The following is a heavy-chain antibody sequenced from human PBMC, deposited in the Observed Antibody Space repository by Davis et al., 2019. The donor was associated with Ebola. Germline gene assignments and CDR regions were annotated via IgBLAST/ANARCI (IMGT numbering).Heavy chain of an antibody. J-gene: IGHJ6*02. Sequence: GESLKISRKGSGYSFTSYWISWVRQMPGKGLEWMGRIDPSDSYTNYSPSFQGHVTISADKSISTAYLQWSSLKASDTAMYYCATQPFYYYGMDVWGQGTTVTVSS. CDR3: ATQPFYYYGMDV. V-gene: IGHV5-10-1*01. D-gene: IGHD1-1*01. CDR2: IDPSDSYT. CDR1: GYSFTSYW.